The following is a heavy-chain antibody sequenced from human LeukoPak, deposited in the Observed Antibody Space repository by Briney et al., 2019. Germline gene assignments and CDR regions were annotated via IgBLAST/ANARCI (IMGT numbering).Heavy chain of an antibody. CDR1: GFTFSSYA. J-gene: IGHJ4*02. V-gene: IGHV3-23*01. Sequence: GGSLRLSCAASGFTFSSYAMNWVRQAPGKGLEWVSSISASGGSTYYADSVKGRFTISRDNSKNTLYLQMNSLRAEDTAICYCAKDRNYLDSRGPDSWGQGTLVTVSS. D-gene: IGHD3-22*01. CDR3: AKDRNYLDSRGPDS. CDR2: ISASGGST.